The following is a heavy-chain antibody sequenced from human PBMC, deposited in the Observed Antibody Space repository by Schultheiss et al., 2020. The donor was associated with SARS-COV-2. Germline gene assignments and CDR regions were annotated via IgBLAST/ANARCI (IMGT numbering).Heavy chain of an antibody. J-gene: IGHJ4*02. CDR2: IYYSEST. Sequence: SQTLSLTCTVSGGSISSSSYYWGWIRQPPGKGLEWIGSIYYSESTYYNPSLESRITLSVDTSKNQFSLKLSSVTAADTALYYCARTSGSSGHLDYWGQGTLVTVSS. D-gene: IGHD3-22*01. CDR3: ARTSGSSGHLDY. CDR1: GGSISSSSYY. V-gene: IGHV4-39*01.